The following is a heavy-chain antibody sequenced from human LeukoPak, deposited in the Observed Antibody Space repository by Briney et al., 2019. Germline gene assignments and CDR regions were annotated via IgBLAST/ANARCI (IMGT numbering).Heavy chain of an antibody. D-gene: IGHD6-19*01. CDR1: GYIFSDYY. CDR2: INPNSGDT. CDR3: ARGNSAWYPDY. V-gene: IGHV1-2*02. J-gene: IGHJ4*02. Sequence: ASVNVSCKASGYIFSDYYMYWVRQAPGQGLEWMGWINPNSGDTNSAESFQGRVTMTRDTSISTAYMELSSLRPDDTAVYYCARGNSAWYPDYWGQGTPVTVSS.